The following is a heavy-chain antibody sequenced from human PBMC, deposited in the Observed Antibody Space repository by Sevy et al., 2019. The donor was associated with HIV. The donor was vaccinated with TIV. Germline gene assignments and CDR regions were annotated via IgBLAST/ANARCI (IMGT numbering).Heavy chain of an antibody. CDR3: AKDMASGGGGAYYFDY. Sequence: GGSLRLSCAASGFTFDDHTMHWVRQPPGKGLEWVSLISWDGGSTYYADSVKGRFTISRDNSKNSLFLQINSLGAEDTALYYCAKDMASGGGGAYYFDYWGQGTLVTVSS. V-gene: IGHV3-43*01. CDR1: GFTFDDHT. CDR2: ISWDGGST. D-gene: IGHD3-16*01. J-gene: IGHJ4*02.